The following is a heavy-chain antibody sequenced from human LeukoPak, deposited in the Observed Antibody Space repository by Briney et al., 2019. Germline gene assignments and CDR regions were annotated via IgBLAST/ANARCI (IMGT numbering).Heavy chain of an antibody. Sequence: SETLSLTCSVSGXSITSPGYSWTWIRQPPGKGLEWIGFISHTGQSDYSPSLKSRVFISRDASKNEFSLKLTSVTAADTVVYFCARDVVVTSSPDAYDIWGPGKMVIVSS. J-gene: IGHJ3*02. CDR3: ARDVVVTSSPDAYDI. CDR1: GXSITSPGYS. CDR2: ISHTGQS. D-gene: IGHD2-21*01. V-gene: IGHV4-31*03.